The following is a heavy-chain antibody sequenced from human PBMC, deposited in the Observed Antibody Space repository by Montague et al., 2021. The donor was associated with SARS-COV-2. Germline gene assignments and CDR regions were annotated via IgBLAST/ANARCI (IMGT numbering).Heavy chain of an antibody. CDR1: GGSISGYY. CDR2: IYYSGST. D-gene: IGHD3-10*01. J-gene: IGHJ4*02. CDR3: AKLLWFRGGFDY. Sequence: SETLSLTCTVSGGSISGYYWSWIRQPPGKGLEWIGYIYYSGSTNYNPSLKSRVTISVDTSKNQFSLKLSSVTAADTAVYYCAKLLWFRGGFDYWGQGTLVTVSS. V-gene: IGHV4-59*12.